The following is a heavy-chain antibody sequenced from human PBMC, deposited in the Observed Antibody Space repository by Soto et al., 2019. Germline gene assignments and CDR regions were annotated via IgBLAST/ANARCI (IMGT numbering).Heavy chain of an antibody. CDR1: GYTFTSYG. V-gene: IGHV1-18*01. CDR3: ARGTGYSSGWYGY. CDR2: ISAYNGNT. Sequence: GASVKVSCKASGYTFTSYGISWVRQAPGQGLEWMGWISAYNGNTNYAQKFQGRVTITADESTSTAYMELSSLRSEDTAVYYCARGTGYSSGWYGYWGQGTLVTVSS. D-gene: IGHD6-19*01. J-gene: IGHJ4*02.